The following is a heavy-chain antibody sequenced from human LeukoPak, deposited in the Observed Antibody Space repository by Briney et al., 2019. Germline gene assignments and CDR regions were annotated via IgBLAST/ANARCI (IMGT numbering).Heavy chain of an antibody. J-gene: IGHJ4*02. Sequence: SETLSLTCAVYGGSFSGYYWSWIRQPPGKGLEWIGEINHSGSTNYNPSLKSRVTISVDTSKNQFSLKLSSVTAADTAVYYCGRGAGGLAGRWGQGTLVTVSS. CDR2: INHSGST. CDR1: GGSFSGYY. V-gene: IGHV4-34*01. D-gene: IGHD2-15*01. CDR3: GRGAGGLAGR.